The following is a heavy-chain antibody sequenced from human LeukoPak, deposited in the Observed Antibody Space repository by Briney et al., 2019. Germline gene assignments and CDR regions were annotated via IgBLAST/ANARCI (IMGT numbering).Heavy chain of an antibody. CDR1: GFTFSSYS. CDR2: ISSSSSYI. J-gene: IGHJ4*02. CDR3: TTGPSYSSSWYSLDY. V-gene: IGHV3-21*03. D-gene: IGHD6-13*01. Sequence: PGGSLRLSCAASGFTFSSYSMYWVRQAPGKGLEWVSSISSSSSYIYYADSVKGRFTISRDNAKNSLYLQMNSLKTEDTAVYYCTTGPSYSSSWYSLDYWGQGTLVTVSS.